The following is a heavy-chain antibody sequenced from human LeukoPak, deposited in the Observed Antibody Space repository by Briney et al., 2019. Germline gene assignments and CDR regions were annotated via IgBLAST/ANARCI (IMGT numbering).Heavy chain of an antibody. D-gene: IGHD2-15*01. CDR2: IWYDGSKE. CDR1: GFTFSHYG. Sequence: GGSLRLSCAASGFTFSHYGMHWVRQAPGKGLEWVAIIWYDGSKEYYEDSVKGRFTISRDNSKNTLYLKMNSLRAEDTAVYYCARVTCSGGSCYVGLGIDYWGQGTLVTVSS. J-gene: IGHJ4*02. CDR3: ARVTCSGGSCYVGLGIDY. V-gene: IGHV3-33*01.